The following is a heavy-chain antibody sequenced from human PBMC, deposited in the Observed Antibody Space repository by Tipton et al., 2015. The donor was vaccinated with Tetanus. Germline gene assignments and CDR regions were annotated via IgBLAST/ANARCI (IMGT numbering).Heavy chain of an antibody. J-gene: IGHJ5*02. CDR2: IYFEGST. D-gene: IGHD3-10*01. V-gene: IGHV4-39*01. Sequence: LRLSCTVSGGSISDKKYYWGWIRQPPGRGLEWIASIYFEGSTYYSPSLKSRVTIAVDRSQNVFSLNLTSVTAADTVVYYCARHLYGYWFDPWGQGALVTVSS. CDR3: ARHLYGYWFDP. CDR1: GGSISDKKYY.